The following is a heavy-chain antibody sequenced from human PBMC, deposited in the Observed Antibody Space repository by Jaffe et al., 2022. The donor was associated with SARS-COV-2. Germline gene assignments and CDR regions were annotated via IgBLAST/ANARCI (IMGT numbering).Heavy chain of an antibody. CDR2: ILDDGSEK. J-gene: IGHJ4*02. CDR1: GLTFRMYG. D-gene: IGHD2-2*01. CDR3: AKGSPHSTSPMKDYFDS. Sequence: QLVESGGGVVQPGGSLRLSCAASGLTFRMYGMHWVRQAPGKGLEWVAVILDDGSEKNYADSVTGRFSISRDNSKNMLYLEMNSLRPEDTAVYYCAKGSPHSTSPMKDYFDSWGQGTLVAVSS. V-gene: IGHV3-30*18.